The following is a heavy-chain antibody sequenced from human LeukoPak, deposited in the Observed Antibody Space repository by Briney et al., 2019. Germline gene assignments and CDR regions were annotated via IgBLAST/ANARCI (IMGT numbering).Heavy chain of an antibody. V-gene: IGHV4-59*01. D-gene: IGHD5-12*01. CDR2: IYYSGST. CDR3: AREGIVATTFDY. CDR1: GGSISSYY. Sequence: SETLSLTCTVSGGSISSYYWSWIRQPPGKGLEWIGYIYYSGSTNYNPSPKSRVTISVDTSKNQFSLKLSSVTAADTAVYYCAREGIVATTFDYWGQGTLVTVSS. J-gene: IGHJ4*02.